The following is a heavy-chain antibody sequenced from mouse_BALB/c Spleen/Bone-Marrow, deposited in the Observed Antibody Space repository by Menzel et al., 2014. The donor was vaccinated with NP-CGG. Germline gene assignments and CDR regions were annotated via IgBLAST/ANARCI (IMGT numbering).Heavy chain of an antibody. CDR3: ARDHYYGSYRYFDV. CDR2: SRNKANDYTT. J-gene: IGHJ1*01. Sequence: EVNLVESGGGLVQPGGSLRLSCATSGFTFSDFYMEWVRQPPGKRLEWIAASRNKANDYTTEYSASVKGRFIVSRDTSQSILYLQMNALRAEDTAIYYCARDHYYGSYRYFDVWGAGTTVTVSS. V-gene: IGHV7-1*02. CDR1: GFTFSDFY. D-gene: IGHD1-1*01.